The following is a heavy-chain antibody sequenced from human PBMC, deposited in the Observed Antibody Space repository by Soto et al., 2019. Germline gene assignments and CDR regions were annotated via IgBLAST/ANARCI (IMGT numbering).Heavy chain of an antibody. CDR3: AGDSPPVDY. Sequence: QVQLVQSGAEVKKPGASVKVSCKASGYTFTSYGISWVRQAPGQGLEWMGWISAYNGNTKNAQKLQGRVTMTTDTSTGTGYMEVGGLKSGDTALDYCAGDSPPVDYWGQGTLVTVSS. CDR2: ISAYNGNT. J-gene: IGHJ4*02. V-gene: IGHV1-18*01. CDR1: GYTFTSYG.